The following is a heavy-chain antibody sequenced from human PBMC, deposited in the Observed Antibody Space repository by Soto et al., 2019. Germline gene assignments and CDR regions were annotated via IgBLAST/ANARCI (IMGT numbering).Heavy chain of an antibody. D-gene: IGHD2-15*01. CDR1: GFTLSSYA. V-gene: IGHV3-23*01. J-gene: IGHJ3*02. CDR3: AKDRDIVVVVAADDAFDI. Sequence: EVQLLESGGGLVQPGGSLRLSCAASGFTLSSYAMSWVRQAPGKGLEWVSAISGSGGSTYYADSVKGRFTISRDNSKNTLYLQMNSLRAEDTAVYYCAKDRDIVVVVAADDAFDIWGQGKMVTVSS. CDR2: ISGSGGST.